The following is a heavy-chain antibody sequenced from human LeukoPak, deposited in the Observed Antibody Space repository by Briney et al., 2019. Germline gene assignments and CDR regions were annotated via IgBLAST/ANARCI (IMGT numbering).Heavy chain of an antibody. CDR3: ARDRHCVNGVCHSPPGMDV. J-gene: IGHJ6*02. CDR2: IWFDKNQ. V-gene: IGHV3-33*01. D-gene: IGHD2-8*01. CDR1: GFILNDYG. Sequence: GGSLRLSCAASGFILNDYGMHWVREAPGKGLEWVADIWFDKNQHFADSVKGRFAISRDNSKNTVYLQINSLRAEDTAVYYCARDRHCVNGVCHSPPGMDVWGQGTTVTVSS.